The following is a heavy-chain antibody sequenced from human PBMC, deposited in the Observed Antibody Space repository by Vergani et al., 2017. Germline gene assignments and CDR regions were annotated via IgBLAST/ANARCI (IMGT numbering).Heavy chain of an antibody. V-gene: IGHV1-69*12. J-gene: IGHJ6*02. D-gene: IGHD2-2*01. Sequence: QVQLVQSGAEVKKPGSSVKVSCKASGGTFSSYAISWVRQAPGHGLEWMGWIIPIFGTANYAQKFQGRVTITADESTSTAYMELSSLTSEDTAVYYCAGTAARSYYYYYCGMDVWGQGTTVTVSS. CDR1: GGTFSSYA. CDR3: AGTAARSYYYYYCGMDV. CDR2: IIPIFGTA.